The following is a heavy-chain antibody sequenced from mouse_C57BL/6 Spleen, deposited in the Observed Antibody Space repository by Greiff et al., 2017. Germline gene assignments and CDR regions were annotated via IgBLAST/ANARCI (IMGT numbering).Heavy chain of an antibody. D-gene: IGHD4-1*01. V-gene: IGHV14-4*01. J-gene: IGHJ3*01. CDR3: TTRNWDEAY. Sequence: EVKLQQSGAELVRPGASVKLSCTASGFNIKDDYMHWVKQRPEQGLEWIGWIDPENGDTEYASKFQGKATITADTSSNTAYLQLSSLTSEDTAVYYCTTRNWDEAYWGQGTLVTVSA. CDR1: GFNIKDDY. CDR2: IDPENGDT.